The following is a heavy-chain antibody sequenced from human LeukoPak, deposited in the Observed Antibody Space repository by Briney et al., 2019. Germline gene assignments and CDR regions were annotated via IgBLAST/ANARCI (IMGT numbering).Heavy chain of an antibody. J-gene: IGHJ4*02. Sequence: GGSLRLSCAASGFTFSSYSMNWVRQAPGKGLEWVSYISSSSSTIYYADSVKGRFTISRDNAKNSLYLQMNSLRAEDTAVYYCARDLYYYDSSGPDYWGQGTLVTVSS. D-gene: IGHD3-22*01. CDR2: ISSSSSTI. V-gene: IGHV3-48*04. CDR3: ARDLYYYDSSGPDY. CDR1: GFTFSSYS.